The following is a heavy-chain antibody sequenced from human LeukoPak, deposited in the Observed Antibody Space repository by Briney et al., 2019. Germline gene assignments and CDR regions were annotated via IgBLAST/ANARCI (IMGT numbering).Heavy chain of an antibody. CDR1: GGSFSGYY. D-gene: IGHD2-8*02. Sequence: PSETLSLTCAVYGGSFSGYYWSWIRQPLGKGLEWIGEINHSGSTNYNPSLKSRVTISVDTSKNQFSLKLSSVTAADTAVYYCARGWGGYWYFDYWGQGTLVTVSS. CDR3: ARGWGGYWYFDY. V-gene: IGHV4-34*01. J-gene: IGHJ4*02. CDR2: INHSGST.